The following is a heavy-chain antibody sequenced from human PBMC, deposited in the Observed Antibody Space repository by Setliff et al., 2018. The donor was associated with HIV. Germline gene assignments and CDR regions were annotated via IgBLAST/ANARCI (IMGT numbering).Heavy chain of an antibody. Sequence: PSETLSLTCTVSGGSISSHYWSWIRQPPGKGLEWIGHIYYSGSTNYNPSLKSRVTISVDTSKNQFSLKLSSVTAADTAVYYCARARTPYYYDSSAYYFNYYYMDVWGKGTTVTVSS. J-gene: IGHJ6*03. D-gene: IGHD3-22*01. V-gene: IGHV4-59*11. CDR2: IYYSGST. CDR3: ARARTPYYYDSSAYYFNYYYMDV. CDR1: GGSISSHY.